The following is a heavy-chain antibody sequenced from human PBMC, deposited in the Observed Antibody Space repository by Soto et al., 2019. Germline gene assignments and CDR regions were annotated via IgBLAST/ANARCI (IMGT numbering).Heavy chain of an antibody. CDR3: AKDRRSSGWLSDY. J-gene: IGHJ4*02. CDR2: ISSSGDFT. CDR1: GFTFSSYA. Sequence: GGSLRLSCAASGFTFSSYAMSWVRQAPGKGLEWVSAISSSGDFTYYADSVKGRFTISRDNSKNTLFLQMNSLRAEDTALYYCAKDRRSSGWLSDYWGQGTLVTVSS. D-gene: IGHD6-19*01. V-gene: IGHV3-23*01.